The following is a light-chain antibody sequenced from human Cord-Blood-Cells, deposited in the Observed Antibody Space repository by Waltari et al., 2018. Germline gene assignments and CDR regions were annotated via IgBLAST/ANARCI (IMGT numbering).Light chain of an antibody. V-gene: IGLV2-14*01. CDR3: SSYTSSSTLV. CDR2: EVS. Sequence: QSALTQPAPVSGSPGQSITISCTGTSSDVGGHNYVSWYQQHPGKAPKLMIYEVSNRPSGVSNRFSGSKSGNTASLTISGLQAEDEADYYCSSYTSSSTLVFGTGTKVTVL. CDR1: SSDVGGHNY. J-gene: IGLJ1*01.